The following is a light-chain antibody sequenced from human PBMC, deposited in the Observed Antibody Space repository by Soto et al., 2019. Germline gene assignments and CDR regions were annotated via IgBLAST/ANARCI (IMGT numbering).Light chain of an antibody. V-gene: IGKV1-39*01. CDR1: QTVNTY. Sequence: DIQGTPSPSSLSASLGDRLTITCRASQTVNTYLHWYQQKPGKAPKLLIYAASNLQSGVPSRFSGSGSGTNFTLSLNSLQPEDFATYYCQQGYSNPWTFGQGTKVDIK. CDR3: QQGYSNPWT. CDR2: AAS. J-gene: IGKJ1*01.